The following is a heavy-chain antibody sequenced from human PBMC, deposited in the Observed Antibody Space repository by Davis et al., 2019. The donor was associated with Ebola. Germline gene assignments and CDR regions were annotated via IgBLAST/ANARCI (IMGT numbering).Heavy chain of an antibody. CDR2: ISYDGSNK. Sequence: GGSLRLSCAASGFTFSSYGMHWVRQAPGKGLEWVAVISYDGSNKYYVDSVKGRFTVSRDNARNSLYLQMNSLRPEDTAVYYCASGIGGAHWGQGTLVIVSS. D-gene: IGHD3-16*01. CDR3: ASGIGGAH. CDR1: GFTFSSYG. V-gene: IGHV3-33*05. J-gene: IGHJ4*02.